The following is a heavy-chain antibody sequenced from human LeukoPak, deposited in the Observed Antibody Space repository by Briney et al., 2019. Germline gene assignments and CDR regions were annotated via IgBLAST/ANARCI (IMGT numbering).Heavy chain of an antibody. D-gene: IGHD3-10*01. J-gene: IGHJ4*02. CDR3: ARGSGMVRGSFDY. V-gene: IGHV4-34*01. Sequence: PSETLSLTCAVYGGSFSGYYWSWIRQPPGKGLEWIGEINHSGSTNYNPSLKSRVTISVDTSKNQFSLKLSSVTAADTAVYYCARGSGMVRGSFDYWGQGTLVTVSS. CDR2: INHSGST. CDR1: GGSFSGYY.